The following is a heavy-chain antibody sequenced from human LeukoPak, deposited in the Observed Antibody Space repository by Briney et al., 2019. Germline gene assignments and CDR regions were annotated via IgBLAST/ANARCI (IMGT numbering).Heavy chain of an antibody. D-gene: IGHD3-22*01. CDR1: GFTFSSYA. CDR2: ISGGGGST. J-gene: IGHJ4*02. Sequence: GGSLRLSCAASGFTFSSYAMSWVRQAPGKGLEWVSTISGGGGSTYYSDSVKGRFTISRDNSKNTLYLQMNSLRAEDTAIYYCAKENWGYNWKYDSSGSGINYWGQGTLVTLSS. V-gene: IGHV3-23*01. CDR3: AKENWGYNWKYDSSGSGINY.